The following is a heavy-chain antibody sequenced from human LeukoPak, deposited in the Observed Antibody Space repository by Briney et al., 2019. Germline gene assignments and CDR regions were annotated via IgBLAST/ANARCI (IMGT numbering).Heavy chain of an antibody. Sequence: SETLSLTCTVSGGSISSSSYYWGWIRQPPGKGLEWIVSIYYSGSTNYNPSLKSRVTISVDTSKNQFSLKLSSVTAADTAVYYCARGRGTTVTIRFDPWGQGTLVTVSS. CDR2: IYYSGST. CDR3: ARGRGTTVTIRFDP. J-gene: IGHJ5*02. V-gene: IGHV4-39*07. CDR1: GGSISSSSYY. D-gene: IGHD4-17*01.